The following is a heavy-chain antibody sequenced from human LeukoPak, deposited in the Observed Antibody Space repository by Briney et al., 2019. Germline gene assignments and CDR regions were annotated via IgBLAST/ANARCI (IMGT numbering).Heavy chain of an antibody. CDR2: IYYSGST. V-gene: IGHV4-59*01. CDR1: GGSISSYY. Sequence: SETLSLTCTVSGGSISSYYWSWIRQPPGKGLEWIGYIYYSGSTNYNPSLKSRVTISVDTSKNQFSLKLSSVTAADTAVYYCARAPGYSYGLSPGLLYYYMDVWSKGTTVTVSS. CDR3: ARAPGYSYGLSPGLLYYYMDV. J-gene: IGHJ6*03. D-gene: IGHD5-18*01.